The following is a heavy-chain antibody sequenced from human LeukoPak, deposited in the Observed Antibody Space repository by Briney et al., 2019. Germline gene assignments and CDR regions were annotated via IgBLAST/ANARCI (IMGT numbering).Heavy chain of an antibody. Sequence: ASVKVSCKASGYTFTGYYMHWVRQAPGQGLEWMGWINPNSGGTNYAQKFQGRVTMARDMSISTAYMELSRLRSDDTAVYYCARDLEGRYYDFWSGYNLGYWGQGTLVTASS. V-gene: IGHV1-2*02. J-gene: IGHJ4*02. CDR1: GYTFTGYY. CDR3: ARDLEGRYYDFWSGYNLGY. CDR2: INPNSGGT. D-gene: IGHD3-3*01.